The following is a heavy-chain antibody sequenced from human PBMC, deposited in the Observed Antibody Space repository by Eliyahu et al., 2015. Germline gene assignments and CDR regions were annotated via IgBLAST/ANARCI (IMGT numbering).Heavy chain of an antibody. CDR1: GFTFEDYA. CDR2: ISWNSRSI. J-gene: IGHJ6*02. CDR3: AKDTVRYYYYGMDV. D-gene: IGHD2-2*01. V-gene: IGHV3-9*01. Sequence: EVQLVESGGGLVQPGRSLRLSCAAXGFTFEDYAMHWVRRAPGKGLEWVASISWNSRSIGYADSVKGRFTISRDNAKNSLYLQMNSLRAEDTALYYCAKDTVRYYYYGMDVWGQGTTVTVSS.